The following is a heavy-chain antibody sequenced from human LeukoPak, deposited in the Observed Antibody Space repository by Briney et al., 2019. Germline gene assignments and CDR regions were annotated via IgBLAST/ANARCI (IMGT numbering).Heavy chain of an antibody. CDR2: ISYDGSTK. CDR3: ARVFVGENFDY. V-gene: IGHV3-30*03. D-gene: IGHD1-14*01. Sequence: PGRSLRLSCAASGFTFSTYGMHWVRQAPGKGLEWVAIISYDGSTKYYADSVKGRFTVSRDNSKNTLYLEMNSLRAEDTAVYFCARVFVGENFDYWGRGTLVTVSS. CDR1: GFTFSTYG. J-gene: IGHJ4*02.